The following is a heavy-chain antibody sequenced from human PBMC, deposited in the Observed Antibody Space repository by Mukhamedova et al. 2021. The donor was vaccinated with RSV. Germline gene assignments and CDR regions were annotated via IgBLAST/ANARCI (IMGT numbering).Heavy chain of an antibody. CDR2: ISAYNGNT. Sequence: GLEWMGWISAYNGNTNYAQKLQGRVTMTTDTSTSTAYMELRSLRSDDTAVYYCASLMYSSSWGYYYGMDVWGQGTTVTVSS. CDR3: ASLMYSSSWGYYYGMDV. V-gene: IGHV1-18*01. J-gene: IGHJ6*02. D-gene: IGHD6-6*01.